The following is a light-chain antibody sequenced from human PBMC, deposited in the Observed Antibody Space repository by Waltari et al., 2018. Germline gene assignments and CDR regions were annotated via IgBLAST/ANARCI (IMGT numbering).Light chain of an antibody. J-gene: IGKJ1*01. CDR1: QSVSRS. Sequence: EIVLTQSPVTLSLSPGERATLSCRASQSVSRSLAWYQQKPGQAPGLLIYGASSRATGVPDRFSGSGSGTDFSLTISRLEPEDFAVYYCQHYVRLPVSFGQGTKVEIK. V-gene: IGKV3-20*01. CDR2: GAS. CDR3: QHYVRLPVS.